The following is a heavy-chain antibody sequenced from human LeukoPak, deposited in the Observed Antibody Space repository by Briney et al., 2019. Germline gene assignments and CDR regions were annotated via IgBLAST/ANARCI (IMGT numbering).Heavy chain of an antibody. CDR3: AKDSVGYFDL. V-gene: IGHV3-9*01. CDR2: ISWNSGSI. J-gene: IGHJ2*01. Sequence: GGSLRLSCAASGFTFDDYAMHWVRQAPGKGLEWVSGISWNSGSIGYADSVKGRFTISRDNAKNSLYLQMNSLRVEDTALYYCAKDSVGYFDLWGRGTLVTVSS. CDR1: GFTFDDYA.